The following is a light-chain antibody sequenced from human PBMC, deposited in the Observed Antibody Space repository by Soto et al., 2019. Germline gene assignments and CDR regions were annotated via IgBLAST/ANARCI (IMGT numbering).Light chain of an antibody. CDR1: QSISRW. J-gene: IGKJ1*01. Sequence: DIQMTQSPSTLSASVGDIVTITCRASQSISRWLAWYQQKPGKAPKVLIWDATSLQRGVPSRFSGSGSGTEFTLPISSLQPDDFANYYCQQYKTYSPWTFGQGTKVEIK. CDR2: DAT. CDR3: QQYKTYSPWT. V-gene: IGKV1-5*01.